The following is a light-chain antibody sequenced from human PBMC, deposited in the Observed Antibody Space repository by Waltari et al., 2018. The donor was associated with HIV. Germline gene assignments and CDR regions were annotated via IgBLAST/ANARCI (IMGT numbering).Light chain of an antibody. J-gene: IGLJ3*02. CDR1: SSDVGGYDS. V-gene: IGLV2-11*01. CDR2: EVI. CDR3: CSYAGTYTYVL. Sequence: QSALTQPRSVSGSPGQSVTISCTGTSSDVGGYDSVSWYLQHPGEVPKLIIYEVIKRPSGVRDRVSGSRSGNTASRTISGRQTEDEADYCCCSYAGTYTYVLFGGGTKLTVL.